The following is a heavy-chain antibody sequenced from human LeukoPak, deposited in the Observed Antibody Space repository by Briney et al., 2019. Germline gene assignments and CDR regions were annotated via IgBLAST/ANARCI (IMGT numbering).Heavy chain of an antibody. CDR2: IYYSGSI. Sequence: SETLSLTCTVSGASISSYYWSWIRQPPGKGLEWIGDIYYSGSIKYNPSLKSRVTMSVDTSKNQFSLKLSSVTAADTAIYYFAREKPSGYYNRPIDYWGQGTLVTVSS. V-gene: IGHV4-59*01. D-gene: IGHD3-22*01. CDR3: AREKPSGYYNRPIDY. J-gene: IGHJ4*02. CDR1: GASISSYY.